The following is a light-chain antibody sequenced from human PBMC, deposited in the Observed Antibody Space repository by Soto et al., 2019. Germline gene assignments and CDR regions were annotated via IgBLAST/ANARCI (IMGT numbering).Light chain of an antibody. CDR1: ESVSRNY. CDR3: QQYGSSPTT. CDR2: GAS. J-gene: IGKJ1*01. Sequence: EMVLTQSPGTLSLSPLERGTPSFMASESVSRNYLAWYQQKPGQAPRLLIYGASSRATGIPDRFSGSGSGTDFTLTISRLEPEDFAVYFCQQYGSSPTTFGQGTKVDI. V-gene: IGKV3-20*01.